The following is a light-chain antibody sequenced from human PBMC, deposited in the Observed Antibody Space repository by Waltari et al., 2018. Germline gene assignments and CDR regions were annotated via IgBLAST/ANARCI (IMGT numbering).Light chain of an antibody. CDR2: DVR. V-gene: IGLV2-14*01. CDR1: SSDVGGYNY. Sequence: QSALTQPASVSGSPGQSITISCTRTSSDVGGYNYVSWYQQHPGKAPKLMIYDVRNRPSGVSNRFSGSKSGNTASLTISGLQAEDEADYYCSSYTSSSTYVFGTGTKVTVL. CDR3: SSYTSSSTYV. J-gene: IGLJ1*01.